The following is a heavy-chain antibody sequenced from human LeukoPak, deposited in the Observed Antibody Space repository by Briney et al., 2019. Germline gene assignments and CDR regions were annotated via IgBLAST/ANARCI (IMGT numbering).Heavy chain of an antibody. V-gene: IGHV3-30-3*01. D-gene: IGHD2-15*01. J-gene: IGHJ4*02. CDR3: ARDWEVVVAAILY. CDR2: ISYDGSNK. Sequence: GGSLRLSCAASGFTFSSYAMHWVRQAPGKGLEWVAVISYDGSNKYYADSVKGRFTISRDNSKNTLYLQMNSLRAEDTAVYYCARDWEVVVAAILYWGQGTLVTVSS. CDR1: GFTFSSYA.